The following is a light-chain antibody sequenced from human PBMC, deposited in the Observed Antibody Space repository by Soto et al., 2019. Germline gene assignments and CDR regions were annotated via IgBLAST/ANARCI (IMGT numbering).Light chain of an antibody. V-gene: IGKV3D-7*01. J-gene: IGKJ1*01. CDR2: GAS. CDR1: QSVSSSY. Sequence: EIVLTQSPGTLSLSPGERATLSCRASQSVSSSYLAWYQQKPGQAPRLLIYGASTRATGIPARFSGSGSGTDFTLTISSLQPEDFATYYCQQTYSLPRTFGQGTKVDIK. CDR3: QQTYSLPRT.